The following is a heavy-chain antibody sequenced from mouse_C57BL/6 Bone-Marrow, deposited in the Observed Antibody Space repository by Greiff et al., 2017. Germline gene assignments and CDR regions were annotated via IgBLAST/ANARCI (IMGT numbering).Heavy chain of an antibody. V-gene: IGHV1-81*01. CDR1: GYTFTSYG. Sequence: QVQLQQSGAELARPGASVTLSCKASGYTFTSYGISWVKQRTGQGLEWIGEIYPRSGNTYYNEKFKGKATLTADKSSSTAYMELRSLTSEDSAVYFCARERVYGSSPYYFDYWGQGTTLTVSS. CDR2: IYPRSGNT. CDR3: ARERVYGSSPYYFDY. J-gene: IGHJ2*01. D-gene: IGHD1-1*01.